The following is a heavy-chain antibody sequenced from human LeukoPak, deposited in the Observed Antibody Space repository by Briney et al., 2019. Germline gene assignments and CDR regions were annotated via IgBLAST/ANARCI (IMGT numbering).Heavy chain of an antibody. CDR2: IRYDGSNK. CDR3: AKAMTTVTNWFDP. V-gene: IGHV3-30*02. D-gene: IGHD4-11*01. J-gene: IGHJ5*02. CDR1: GFTFSSYG. Sequence: GGSLRLSCAASGFTFSSYGMHWVRQAPGKGLEWVAFIRYDGSNKYYADSVKGRFTISRDNSKNTLYLQMNSLRAEDTAVYYCAKAMTTVTNWFDPWGQGTLVTVSS.